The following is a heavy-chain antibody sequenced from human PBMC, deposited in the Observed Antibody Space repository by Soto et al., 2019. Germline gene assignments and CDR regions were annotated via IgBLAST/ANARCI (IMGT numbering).Heavy chain of an antibody. CDR3: AKGLTEFGYYYGLDV. V-gene: IGHV3-48*03. Sequence: GGSLRLSCAASGFIFSNYEMKWVRQAPGKGLEWVSYISSSGHTRYYADSIKGRFTISRDNAKKSLYLQLKSLRAEDTAVYYCAKGLTEFGYYYGLDVWGQGTTVTVSS. D-gene: IGHD3-10*01. CDR2: ISSSGHTR. CDR1: GFIFSNYE. J-gene: IGHJ6*02.